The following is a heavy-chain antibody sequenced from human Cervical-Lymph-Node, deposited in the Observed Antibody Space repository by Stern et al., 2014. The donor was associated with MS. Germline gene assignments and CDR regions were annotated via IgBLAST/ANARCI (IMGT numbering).Heavy chain of an antibody. CDR2: IYYSGST. CDR1: GGSISSYY. CDR3: ARDRGALRY. J-gene: IGHJ4*02. Sequence: VQLVESGPGLVKPSETLSLTCTVSGGSISSYYWSWIRQPPGKGLEWIGYIYYSGSTNYNPSLKSRVTISVDTSKNQFSLKLSSVTAADTAVYYCARDRGALRYWGQGTLVTVSS. V-gene: IGHV4-59*01. D-gene: IGHD3-10*01.